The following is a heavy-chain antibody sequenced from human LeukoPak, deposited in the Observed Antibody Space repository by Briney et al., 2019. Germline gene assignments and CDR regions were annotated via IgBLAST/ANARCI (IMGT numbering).Heavy chain of an antibody. J-gene: IGHJ4*02. Sequence: PGGSLRLSCAASGFTFSSYAMSCARHAPGKGREWVSHISGSGGSTYSADSVKGRFTISRDNSKNTLYLQMNSLRAEDTAIYYCAKVRTFFGSGIDFWGQGALVTVSS. CDR3: AKVRTFFGSGIDF. CDR2: ISGSGGST. V-gene: IGHV3-23*01. CDR1: GFTFSSYA. D-gene: IGHD3-10*01.